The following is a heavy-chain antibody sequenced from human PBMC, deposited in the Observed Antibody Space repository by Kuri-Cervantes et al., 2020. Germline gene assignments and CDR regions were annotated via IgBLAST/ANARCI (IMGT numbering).Heavy chain of an antibody. CDR3: ARRGREGATLDY. CDR2: IYYSGST. J-gene: IGHJ4*02. CDR1: GCSISSSSYY. D-gene: IGHD1-26*01. V-gene: IGHV4-39*01. Sequence: GSLRLSCTVSGCSISSSSYYWGWIRQPPGKGLEWIGSIYYSGSTYYNPSLKSRVTISVDTSKNQFSLKLSSVTAADTAVYYCARRGREGATLDYWGQGTLVTVSS.